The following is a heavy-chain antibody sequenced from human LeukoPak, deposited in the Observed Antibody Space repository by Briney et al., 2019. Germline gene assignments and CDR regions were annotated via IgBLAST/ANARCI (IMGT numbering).Heavy chain of an antibody. J-gene: IGHJ4*02. CDR1: GFTFSSYE. D-gene: IGHD3-22*01. CDR2: ISSSGSTI. Sequence: GGSLRLSCAASGFTFSSYEMNWVRQAPGKGLEWFSYISSSGSTIYYADSVKGRFTISRDNAKNSLYLQMNSLRAEDTAVYYCARVPSHYYDSSGYFDYWGQGTLVTVSS. V-gene: IGHV3-48*03. CDR3: ARVPSHYYDSSGYFDY.